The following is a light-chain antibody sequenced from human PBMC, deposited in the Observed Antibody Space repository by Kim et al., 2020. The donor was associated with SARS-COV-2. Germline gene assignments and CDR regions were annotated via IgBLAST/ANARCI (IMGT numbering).Light chain of an antibody. Sequence: DIQMTQSPPSLSASVGDRVTITCRASQSISSYLNWYQQKPGKAPKLLIYSASSLQSGVPSRFSGSGSGTDFTLTISSLQPEDFATYYCRQSYSTPPLTFGGGTKVDIK. CDR2: SAS. J-gene: IGKJ4*01. CDR3: RQSYSTPPLT. CDR1: QSISSY. V-gene: IGKV1-39*01.